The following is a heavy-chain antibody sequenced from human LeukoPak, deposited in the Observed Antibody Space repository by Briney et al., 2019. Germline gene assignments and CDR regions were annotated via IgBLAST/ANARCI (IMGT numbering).Heavy chain of an antibody. CDR1: GGTFSSYA. V-gene: IGHV1-69*01. CDR2: ITPIFGTA. D-gene: IGHD3-3*01. J-gene: IGHJ4*02. Sequence: SVKVSCKASGGTFSSYAISWVRQAPGQGLEWMGGITPIFGTANYAQKFQGRVTITADESTSTTYMELSSLRSEDTAVYYCATMGMYDLYYFDYWGQGTLVTVSS. CDR3: ATMGMYDLYYFDY.